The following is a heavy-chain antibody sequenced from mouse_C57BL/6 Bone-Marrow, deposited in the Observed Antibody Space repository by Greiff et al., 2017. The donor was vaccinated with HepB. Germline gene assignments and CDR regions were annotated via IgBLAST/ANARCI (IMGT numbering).Heavy chain of an antibody. Sequence: VHLKQSGTVLARPGASVKMSCKTSGYTFTSYWMHWVKQRPGQGLEWIGAIYPGNSDTSYNQKFKGKAKLTAVTSASTAYMELSSLTNEDSAVYYCTRPPYYSNPYAMDYWGQGTSVTVSS. CDR2: IYPGNSDT. J-gene: IGHJ4*01. CDR3: TRPPYYSNPYAMDY. V-gene: IGHV1-5*01. CDR1: GYTFTSYW. D-gene: IGHD2-5*01.